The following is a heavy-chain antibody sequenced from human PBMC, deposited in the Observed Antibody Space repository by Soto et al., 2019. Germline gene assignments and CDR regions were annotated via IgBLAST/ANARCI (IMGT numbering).Heavy chain of an antibody. D-gene: IGHD3-10*01. J-gene: IGHJ5*02. CDR3: AREAKTGDWFDP. CDR1: GGSISSGDYY. CDR2: IYYSGST. Sequence: SETLSLTCTVSGGSISSGDYYWSWIRQPPGKGLEWIGYIYYSGSTYYNPSLKSRVTISVDTSKNQFSLKLSSVTAADTAVYYCAREAKTGDWFDPWGQGTLVTVS. V-gene: IGHV4-30-4*01.